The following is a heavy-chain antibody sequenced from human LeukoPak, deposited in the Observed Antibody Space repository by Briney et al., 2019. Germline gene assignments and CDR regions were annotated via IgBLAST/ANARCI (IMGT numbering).Heavy chain of an antibody. CDR3: ARLSTIFGAVTLDAFDI. D-gene: IGHD3-3*01. CDR2: IYYSGST. CDR1: GGSISSYY. Sequence: PSETLSLTCTVSGGSISSYYWSWIRQPPGNGLEWIGYIYYSGSTNYNPSLKSRVTISVDTSKNQFSLKLSSVTAADTAVYYCARLSTIFGAVTLDAFDIWGQGTMVTVSS. J-gene: IGHJ3*02. V-gene: IGHV4-59*08.